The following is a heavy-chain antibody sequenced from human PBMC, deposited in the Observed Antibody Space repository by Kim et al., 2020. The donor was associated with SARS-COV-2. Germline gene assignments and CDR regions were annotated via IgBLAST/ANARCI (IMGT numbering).Heavy chain of an antibody. CDR1: GCSISSGGYY. CDR2: IYYSGST. J-gene: IGHJ3*01. Sequence: SETLSLTCTVSGCSISSGGYYWSWIRQHPGKGLEWIGYIYYSGSTYYNPSLKRRVTISVDTSKNQFSLKLSSVTAADTAVYCFASTRITMILLVEAFVF. D-gene: IGHD3-22*01. V-gene: IGHV4-31*03. CDR3: ASTRITMILLVEAFVF.